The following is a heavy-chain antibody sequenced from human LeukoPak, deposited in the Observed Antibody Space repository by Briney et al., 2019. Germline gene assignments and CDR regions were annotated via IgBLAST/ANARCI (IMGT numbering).Heavy chain of an antibody. CDR3: ARGMVRGPDGYYYGMDV. CDR2: IYPGDSDT. CDR1: GYSFTSYW. V-gene: IGHV5-51*01. D-gene: IGHD3-10*01. Sequence: GESLKISCEGSGYSFTSYWIGWVRQMPGKGLEWMGIIYPGDSDTRYSPSFQGQVTISADKSISTAYLQWSSLKASDTAMYYCARGMVRGPDGYYYGMDVWGKGTTVTVSS. J-gene: IGHJ6*04.